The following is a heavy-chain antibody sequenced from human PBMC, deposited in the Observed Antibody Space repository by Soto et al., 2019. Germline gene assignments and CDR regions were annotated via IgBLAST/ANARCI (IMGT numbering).Heavy chain of an antibody. CDR2: IYPGDSVT. Sequence: PGESLKISCKGSGYSFTNYWIGWVRQMPGKGLEWMGIIYPGDSVTRFSPSFQGQVTISADKSISTAYLQWSNLKASDTAMYYCARVHIVVAPAANRFNYYGMDVWGQGTTVTVSS. V-gene: IGHV5-51*01. CDR1: GYSFTNYW. CDR3: ARVHIVVAPAANRFNYYGMDV. D-gene: IGHD2-2*01. J-gene: IGHJ6*02.